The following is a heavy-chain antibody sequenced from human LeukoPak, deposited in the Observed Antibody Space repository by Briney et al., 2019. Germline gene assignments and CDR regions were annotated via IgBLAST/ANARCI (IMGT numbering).Heavy chain of an antibody. D-gene: IGHD6-13*01. CDR3: ARVKGGIATAGNYFDY. CDR1: GFAFSSYA. Sequence: GGSLRLSCAASGFAFSSYAMHWVRQGPGKGLEWVALISYDGGSKYYADSVKGRITISRDNSKNTLHLQMNSLSTEDTAVYYCARVKGGIATAGNYFDYWGQGTLDTVPS. J-gene: IGHJ4*02. CDR2: ISYDGGSK. V-gene: IGHV3-30-3*01.